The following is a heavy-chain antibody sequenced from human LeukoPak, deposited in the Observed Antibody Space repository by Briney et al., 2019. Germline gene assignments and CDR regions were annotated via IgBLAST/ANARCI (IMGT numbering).Heavy chain of an antibody. D-gene: IGHD2-15*01. J-gene: IGHJ4*02. CDR1: GLTFRSYW. Sequence: GRSLRLSCAVSGLTFRSYWMHWVRQAPGEGLVWVSRINGEGSSTSYADSVKGRFTISRDNAKNTLYLQMNSLRAEDTAVYYCASRDQSCSGDTCYPIDYWGQGTLGTVSS. V-gene: IGHV3-74*01. CDR3: ASRDQSCSGDTCYPIDY. CDR2: INGEGSST.